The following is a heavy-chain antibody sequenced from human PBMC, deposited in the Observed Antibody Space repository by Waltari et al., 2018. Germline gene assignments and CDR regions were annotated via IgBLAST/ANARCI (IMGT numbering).Heavy chain of an antibody. Sequence: EEQLVESGGGLVQPGDSLRLSCAVSGFTFSSYWMNWVRQAPGKGPLWVSLTSGDASETTYADSVKGRFTISRDNAKNTLYLQMNRLRAEDTAVYFCARVSRRTYRSPVPGRHYYYGMDVWGLGTTVTVSS. J-gene: IGHJ6*02. V-gene: IGHV3-74*03. CDR2: TSGDASET. D-gene: IGHD1-1*01. CDR1: GFTFSSYW. CDR3: ARVSRRTYRSPVPGRHYYYGMDV.